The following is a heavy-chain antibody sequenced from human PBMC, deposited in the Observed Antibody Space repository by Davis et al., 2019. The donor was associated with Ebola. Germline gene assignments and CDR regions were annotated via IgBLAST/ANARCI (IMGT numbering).Heavy chain of an antibody. CDR3: AKDGVVPVAMSGMDV. CDR2: ISTYNTDV. D-gene: IGHD2-2*01. CDR1: GYPFNSHG. J-gene: IGHJ6*01. V-gene: IGHV1-18*01. Sequence: ASVKVSCKSSGYPFNSHGLNWVRPAPGLGLEWLGRISTYNTDVSYSEKVQDRLTMKKDTSTDTVYLDLRSLTFDDTAVNDCAKDGVVPVAMSGMDVWGRGTTVTVSS.